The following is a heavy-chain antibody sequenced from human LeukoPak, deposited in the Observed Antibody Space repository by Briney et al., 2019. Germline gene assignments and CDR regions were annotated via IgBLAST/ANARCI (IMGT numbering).Heavy chain of an antibody. CDR2: INHSGST. CDR1: GGSFSGYY. J-gene: IGHJ4*02. D-gene: IGHD4-11*01. CDR3: ARGVMTTLKGAVSYYFDY. Sequence: NPSETLSLTCAVYGGSFSGYYWSWIRQPPGKGLEWIGEINHSGSTNYNPSLKSRVTISVDTSKNQFSLKLSSVTAADTAVYYCARGVMTTLKGAVSYYFDYWGQGTLVTVSS. V-gene: IGHV4-34*01.